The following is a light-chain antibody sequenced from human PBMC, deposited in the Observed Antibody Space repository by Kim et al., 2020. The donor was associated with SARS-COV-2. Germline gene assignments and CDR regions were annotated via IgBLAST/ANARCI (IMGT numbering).Light chain of an antibody. V-gene: IGLV1-44*01. CDR2: NNT. J-gene: IGLJ1*01. CDR3: AAWDDTLDGYV. Sequence: GQRVTISCSESSSNIGSKIVTWYHQLPRTAPKLLIHNNTERPSGVPDRFSGSKSGTSASLAISGLQSEDEAEYFCAAWDDTLDGYVFGTGTKVTVL. CDR1: SSNIGSKI.